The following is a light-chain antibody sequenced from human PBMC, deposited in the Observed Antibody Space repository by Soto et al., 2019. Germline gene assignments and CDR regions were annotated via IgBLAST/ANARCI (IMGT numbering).Light chain of an antibody. CDR3: QQYGSSPPWT. V-gene: IGKV3-20*01. J-gene: IGKJ1*01. CDR1: QSVSSSY. CDR2: GAS. Sequence: DIVLTQSPATLSLSPGERATLSFRASQSVSSSYLAWYQQKPGQAPRLLIYGASSRATGIPDRFSGSGSGTDFTLTISRLEPEDFAVYYCQQYGSSPPWTFGQGTKVDIK.